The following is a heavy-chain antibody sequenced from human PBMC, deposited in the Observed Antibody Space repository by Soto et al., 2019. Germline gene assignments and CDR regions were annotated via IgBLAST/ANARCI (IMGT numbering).Heavy chain of an antibody. Sequence: QVQLVQSGAEVKKPGSSVKVSCKASRGTFSSYAISWVRQAPGQGLEWMGGIIPIFGTASYAQKFQGTVTITADESTRTAYMELSSLRSEDSAMYYCARDPGTRYCGGDCYWGSGAFEIWGQGTMVTVSS. CDR3: ARDPGTRYCGGDCYWGSGAFEI. D-gene: IGHD2-21*02. CDR1: RGTFSSYA. CDR2: IIPIFGTA. V-gene: IGHV1-69*12. J-gene: IGHJ3*02.